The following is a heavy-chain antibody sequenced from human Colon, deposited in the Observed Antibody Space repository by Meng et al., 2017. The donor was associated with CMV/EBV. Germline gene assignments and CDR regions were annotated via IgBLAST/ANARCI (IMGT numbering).Heavy chain of an antibody. Sequence: GESLKISCKTSGFTFGSYSMTWVRQAPGRGLEWVSIIYSSGFSARYVDSVKGRFTISRNNSASTLFLQMNNLRAEDTAVYYCAKSNGWYGKYYFDSWGQGTLVTVSS. CDR1: GFTFGSYS. V-gene: IGHV3-23*03. J-gene: IGHJ4*02. CDR2: IYSSGFSA. CDR3: AKSNGWYGKYYFDS. D-gene: IGHD6-19*01.